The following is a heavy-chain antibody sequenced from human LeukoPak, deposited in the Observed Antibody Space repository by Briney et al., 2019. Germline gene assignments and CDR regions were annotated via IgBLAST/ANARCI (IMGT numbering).Heavy chain of an antibody. CDR3: AELGITMIGGA. CDR2: ISSVGSNI. CDR1: GFTFDNFE. J-gene: IGHJ6*04. V-gene: IGHV3-48*03. Sequence: GGSLRLSCAASGFTFDNFEMTWVRQAPGRGLEWLSYISSVGSNIYYADSVKGRLTISRDNAKNSLYLQMNSLRAEDTAVYYCAELGITMIGGAWGKGTTVTISS. D-gene: IGHD3-10*02.